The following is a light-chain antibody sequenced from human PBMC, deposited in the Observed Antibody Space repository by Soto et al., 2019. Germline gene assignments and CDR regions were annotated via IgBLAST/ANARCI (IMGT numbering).Light chain of an antibody. J-gene: IGKJ5*01. V-gene: IGKV3D-15*01. CDR3: QQYDDWPPIT. CDR2: LTS. Sequence: EIVMTQSPATLSLSPGDGATLSCRASQSVDSNLAWYQQKPGQAPRLLIFLTSTRAIGVPDRFSGGGSGTEFTPTISSLQSEDFAVYYCQQYDDWPPITFGQGTRLEIK. CDR1: QSVDSN.